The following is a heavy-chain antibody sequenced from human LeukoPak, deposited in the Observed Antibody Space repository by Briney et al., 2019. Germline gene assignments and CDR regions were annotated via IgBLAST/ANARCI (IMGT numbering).Heavy chain of an antibody. J-gene: IGHJ4*02. V-gene: IGHV5-51*01. D-gene: IGHD5-18*01. CDR1: GYSFTNYW. CDR3: ARIPQWIQLWFPYFDY. CDR2: IYPGDSDT. Sequence: GESLKISCKGSGYSFTNYWIGWVRQMPGKGLEWMGIIYPGDSDTRYSPSFQGQVTISADKSISTAYLQWSSLKASDTAMYYCARIPQWIQLWFPYFDYWGQGTLVTVSS.